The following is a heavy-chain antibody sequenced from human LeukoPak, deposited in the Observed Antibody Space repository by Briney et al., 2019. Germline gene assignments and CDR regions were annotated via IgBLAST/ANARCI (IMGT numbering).Heavy chain of an antibody. CDR2: IYYSGST. Sequence: SESLSLTCTVSGGSISSGGYYWSWIRQHPGKGLEWIEYIYYSGSTYYNPSLKSRVTISVDTSKNQFSLKLSSVTAADTAVYYCARDRGGSGYDLYYYYGMDVWGQGTTVTVSS. D-gene: IGHD5-12*01. CDR1: GGSISSGGYY. CDR3: ARDRGGSGYDLYYYYGMDV. V-gene: IGHV4-31*03. J-gene: IGHJ6*02.